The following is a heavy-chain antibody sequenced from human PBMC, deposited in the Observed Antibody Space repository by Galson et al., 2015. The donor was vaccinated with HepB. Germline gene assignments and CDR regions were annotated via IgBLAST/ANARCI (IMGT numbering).Heavy chain of an antibody. CDR3: AVLPVGYCRSTSCYG. V-gene: IGHV3-72*01. J-gene: IGHJ4*02. D-gene: IGHD2-2*01. CDR1: GFTFSDPY. Sequence: SLRLSCAAPGFTFSDPYTDWVRQAPGKGLEWVGRIRNKPNSYTTEYAASVKGRFTISSDDSKKSLYLQMSSLKTEDTAVYYCAVLPVGYCRSTSCYGWGQGTLVTVSS. CDR2: IRNKPNSYTT.